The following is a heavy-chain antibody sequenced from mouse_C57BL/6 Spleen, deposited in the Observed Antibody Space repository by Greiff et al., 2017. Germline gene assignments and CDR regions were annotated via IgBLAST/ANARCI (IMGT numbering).Heavy chain of an antibody. CDR3: ARRAPYYAMDY. CDR2: IYPGDGAT. D-gene: IGHD3-1*01. CDR1: GYAFSSYW. J-gene: IGHJ4*01. Sequence: QVQLQQSGAELVKPGASVKISCKASGYAFSSYWMNWVKQRPGKGLEWIGQIYPGDGATNYNGKFKGKATLTADKSSSTAYMQLSSLTSEDSAVYFCARRAPYYAMDYWGQGTSVTVSS. V-gene: IGHV1-80*01.